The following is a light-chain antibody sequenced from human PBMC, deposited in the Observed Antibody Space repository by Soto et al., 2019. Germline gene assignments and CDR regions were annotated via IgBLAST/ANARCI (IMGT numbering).Light chain of an antibody. Sequence: IVLTQYPGTLSLSPGERGAVLCRESQSVSSNYVAWYQQKPGQAPRLLISGASNRATGTPDRFRGSGSGTDFTLTITRLETEDFAVYYCNQYGSAPWTFGQGTNVDIK. CDR3: NQYGSAPWT. V-gene: IGKV3-20*01. CDR2: GAS. J-gene: IGKJ1*01. CDR1: QSVSSNY.